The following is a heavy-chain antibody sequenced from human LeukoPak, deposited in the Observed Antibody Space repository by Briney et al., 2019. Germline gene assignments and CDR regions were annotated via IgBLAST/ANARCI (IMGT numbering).Heavy chain of an antibody. J-gene: IGHJ4*02. Sequence: GGSLRLPCAASGFTFSSYAMSWVRQAPGKGLEWVSAISGSGGSTYYADSVKGRFTISRDNSKNTLYLQMNSLRAEDTAVYYCAKGGDTMVRGVIEYYFDYWGQGTLVTVSS. D-gene: IGHD3-10*01. CDR3: AKGGDTMVRGVIEYYFDY. CDR2: ISGSGGST. CDR1: GFTFSSYA. V-gene: IGHV3-23*01.